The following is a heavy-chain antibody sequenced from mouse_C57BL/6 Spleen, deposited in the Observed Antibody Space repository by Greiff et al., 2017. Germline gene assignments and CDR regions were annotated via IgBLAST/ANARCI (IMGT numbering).Heavy chain of an antibody. V-gene: IGHV1-59*01. Sequence: VQLQQPGAELVRPGTSVKLSCKASGYTFTSYWMHWVKQRPGQGLEWIGVIDPSDSYTNYNQKFKGKATLTVDTSSSTAYMQLRSLTSEDSAVYYCARKSPDGYYWYFDVWGTGTTVTVSS. J-gene: IGHJ1*03. CDR3: ARKSPDGYYWYFDV. CDR2: IDPSDSYT. CDR1: GYTFTSYW. D-gene: IGHD2-3*01.